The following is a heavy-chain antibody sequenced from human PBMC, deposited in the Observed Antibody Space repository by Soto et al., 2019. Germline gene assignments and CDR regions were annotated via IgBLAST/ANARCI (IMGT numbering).Heavy chain of an antibody. D-gene: IGHD6-6*01. CDR3: ARDSSSSYGFDP. Sequence: PGGSLRLSCAASGFTFSSYAMSWVRQAPGKGLEWVSAISGSGGSTYYADSVKGRFTISRDNSKNTLYLQMNSLRAEDTAVYYCARDSSSSYGFDPWGQGTLVTVSS. J-gene: IGHJ5*02. CDR1: GFTFSSYA. CDR2: ISGSGGST. V-gene: IGHV3-23*01.